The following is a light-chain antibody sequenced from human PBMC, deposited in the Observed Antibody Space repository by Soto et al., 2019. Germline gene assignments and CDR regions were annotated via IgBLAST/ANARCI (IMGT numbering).Light chain of an antibody. CDR2: GPS. Sequence: EIVMTQSPATLSVSPGERATLFCRASQSVSSYVAWYQQKPGQAPRLLIYGPSTRATGIPGRFSGSGSGTEFTLTVSSLQSEDFAVYYCQQYYNCPLTFGGGTKVEVK. J-gene: IGKJ4*01. CDR3: QQYYNCPLT. CDR1: QSVSSY. V-gene: IGKV3-15*01.